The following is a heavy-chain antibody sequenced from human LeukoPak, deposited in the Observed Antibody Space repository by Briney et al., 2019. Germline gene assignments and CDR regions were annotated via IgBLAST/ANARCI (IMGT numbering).Heavy chain of an antibody. Sequence: PGGSLRLSCAVSGITLSNYGMSWVRQAPGKGLEWVAGISGSGGNTNYADSVKGRFTISRDNPKNTLFLQMNSLRAEDTAVYSCAKRGVVIRVILVGFHKEAYYFDSWGQGALVTVSS. CDR3: AKRGVVIRVILVGFHKEAYYFDS. V-gene: IGHV3-23*01. D-gene: IGHD2/OR15-2a*01. CDR2: ISGSGGNT. CDR1: GITLSNYG. J-gene: IGHJ4*02.